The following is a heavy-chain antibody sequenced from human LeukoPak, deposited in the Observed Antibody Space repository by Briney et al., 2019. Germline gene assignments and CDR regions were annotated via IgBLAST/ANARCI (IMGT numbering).Heavy chain of an antibody. J-gene: IGHJ5*02. Sequence: SETLSLTCAHYLGSFSGYYWSWIRQPPGKGLEWIGEINHSGSTNYNPSLKSRVTISVDTSKNQFSLKLSSVTAADTAVYYCARPPFDPWGQGTLVTVSS. CDR1: LGSFSGYY. V-gene: IGHV4-34*01. CDR2: INHSGST. CDR3: ARPPFDP.